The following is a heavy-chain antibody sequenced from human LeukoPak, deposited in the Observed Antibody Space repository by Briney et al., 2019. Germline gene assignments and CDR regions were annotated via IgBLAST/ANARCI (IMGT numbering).Heavy chain of an antibody. CDR1: GGTFRNYV. D-gene: IGHD5-12*01. J-gene: IGHJ5*02. V-gene: IGHV1-69*04. Sequence: ASVKVSCKASGGTFRNYVISWVRKAPGQGLEWMGRVIPGPGMANYAQRFQGRVTITADKSTSTAYMELSSLTSEDTAVYYCASLGYSDYDMGAWGQGFLLTVSS. CDR3: ASLGYSDYDMGA. CDR2: VIPGPGMA.